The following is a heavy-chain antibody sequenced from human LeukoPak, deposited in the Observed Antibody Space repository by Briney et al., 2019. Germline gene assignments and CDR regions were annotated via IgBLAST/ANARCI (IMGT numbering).Heavy chain of an antibody. J-gene: IGHJ4*02. CDR3: ARGQWLPVFDF. CDR2: IYHSGST. D-gene: IGHD3-22*01. CDR1: GGFNTHYY. Sequence: SETLSLTCSVSGGFNTHYYWSWIRQPPGKGLEWIGYIYHSGSTNYNPSLKSRVTISVDTSKNHFSLKLSSVTAADTAVYYCARGQWLPVFDFWGQGTLVTVSS. V-gene: IGHV4-59*01.